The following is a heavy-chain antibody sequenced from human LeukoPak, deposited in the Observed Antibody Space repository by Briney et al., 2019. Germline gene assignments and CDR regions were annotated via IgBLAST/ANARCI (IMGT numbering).Heavy chain of an antibody. CDR1: GFTFKDYA. J-gene: IGHJ1*01. Sequence: GRALRLSCSASGFTFKDYAMHWVRQAPGLGLEWVAVIASDGRTTYYADSVSGRFTISRDNSNNVLSLQMNSLNADDTAVYYCARAAEASCSGTSCYRYFHHWGQGTLVIVSS. CDR3: ARAAEASCSGTSCYRYFHH. V-gene: IGHV3-30*04. D-gene: IGHD2-2*01. CDR2: IASDGRTT.